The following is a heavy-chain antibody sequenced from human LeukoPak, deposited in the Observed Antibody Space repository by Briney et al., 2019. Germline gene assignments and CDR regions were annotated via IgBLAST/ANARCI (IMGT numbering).Heavy chain of an antibody. D-gene: IGHD2-15*01. V-gene: IGHV3-7*01. Sequence: GGSLRLSCAASGLRFTSYWMSWVRQAPGKGLEWVANINQGGNTVNYVDSVKGRVSISRDNANNALFLQMHSLRFEDTAIYYCATTFPYCGDGTCKLGGQGAQVTVSS. CDR1: GLRFTSYW. CDR3: ATTFPYCGDGTCKL. J-gene: IGHJ4*02. CDR2: INQGGNTV.